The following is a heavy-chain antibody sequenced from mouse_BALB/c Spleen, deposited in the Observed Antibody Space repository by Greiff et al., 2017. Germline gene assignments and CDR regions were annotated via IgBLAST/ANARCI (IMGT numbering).Heavy chain of an antibody. Sequence: VQLKESGPSLVKPSQTLSLTCSVTGDSITSGYWNWIRKFPGNKLEYMGYISYSGSTYYNPSLKSRISITRDTSKNQYYLQLNSVTTEDTATYYCARYITTVVADAMDYWGQGTSVTVSS. J-gene: IGHJ4*01. CDR2: ISYSGST. D-gene: IGHD1-1*01. V-gene: IGHV3-8*02. CDR1: GDSITSGY. CDR3: ARYITTVVADAMDY.